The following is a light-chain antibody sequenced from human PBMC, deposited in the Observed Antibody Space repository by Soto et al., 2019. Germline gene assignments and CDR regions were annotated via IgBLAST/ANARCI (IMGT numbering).Light chain of an antibody. CDR3: WLSYSGAVV. CDR1: TGDVTSGHY. V-gene: IGLV7-46*01. CDR2: DTI. Sequence: QAVVTQEPSLAVSPGGTVTLTCGSSTGDVTSGHYPYWFQQRPGQAPRTLIFDTIRKHSWTPARFSGSLLGGKAALTLSGAQAEDEAEYYCWLSYSGAVVFGGGTKLTVL. J-gene: IGLJ2*01.